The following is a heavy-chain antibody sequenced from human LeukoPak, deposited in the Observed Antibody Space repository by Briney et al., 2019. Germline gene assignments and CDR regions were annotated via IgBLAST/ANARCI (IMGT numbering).Heavy chain of an antibody. CDR1: GFTFSSYG. D-gene: IGHD3-3*01. CDR3: AKDSMDFWSGYYPNWFDP. CDR2: IWYDGSNK. J-gene: IGHJ5*02. V-gene: IGHV3-33*06. Sequence: SGRSLRLSCAASGFTFSSYGMHWGRQAPGKGLEWVAVIWYDGSNKYYADSVKGRFTISRDNSKNTLYLQMNSLRAEDTAVYYCAKDSMDFWSGYYPNWFDPWGQGTLVTVSS.